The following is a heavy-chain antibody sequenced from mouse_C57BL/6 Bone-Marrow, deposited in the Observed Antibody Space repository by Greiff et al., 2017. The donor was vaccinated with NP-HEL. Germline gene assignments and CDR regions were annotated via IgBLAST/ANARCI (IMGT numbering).Heavy chain of an antibody. V-gene: IGHV1-59*01. CDR3: ARYRY. Sequence: VQLQQPGAELVRPGTSVKLSCKASGYTFTSYWMHWVKQRPGQGLEWIGVIDPSDSYTNYNQKFKGKATLTVDTSSSTAYMQLSSLTSEDSAVYYCARYRYWGQGTTLTVSS. J-gene: IGHJ2*01. CDR2: IDPSDSYT. D-gene: IGHD1-1*01. CDR1: GYTFTSYW.